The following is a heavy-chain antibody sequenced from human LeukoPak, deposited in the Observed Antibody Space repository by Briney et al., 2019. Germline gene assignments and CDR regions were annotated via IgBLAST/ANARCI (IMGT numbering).Heavy chain of an antibody. V-gene: IGHV1-69*04. CDR2: IIPIFGIA. D-gene: IGHD3-22*01. CDR3: ARDRGHAYDSSGYFDY. J-gene: IGHJ4*02. Sequence: SVKVSCKASGGTFSSYAISWVRQAPGQGLEWMGRIIPIFGIANYAQKFQGRVTITADKSTSTAYMELSSLRSVDTAVYYCARDRGHAYDSSGYFDYWGQGTLVTVSS. CDR1: GGTFSSYA.